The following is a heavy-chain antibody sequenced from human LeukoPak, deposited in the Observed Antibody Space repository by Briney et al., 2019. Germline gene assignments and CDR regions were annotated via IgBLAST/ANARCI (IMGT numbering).Heavy chain of an antibody. CDR2: LSAYNGNT. Sequence: ASVKVSCKASGYTFTSYGISWVRQAPGQGLEWMGWLSAYNGNTNYAQKLQGRVTVTTDTSTSTAYMELRSLRSDDTAVYYCARVSSQNTMIVVVITGTFDYWGQGTLVTVSS. CDR1: GYTFTSYG. V-gene: IGHV1-18*01. CDR3: ARVSSQNTMIVVVITGTFDY. D-gene: IGHD3-22*01. J-gene: IGHJ4*02.